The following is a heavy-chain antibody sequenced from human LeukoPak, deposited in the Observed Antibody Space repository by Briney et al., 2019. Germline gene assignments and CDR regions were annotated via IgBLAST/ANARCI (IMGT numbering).Heavy chain of an antibody. CDR2: ISSSSSYI. V-gene: IGHV3-21*01. D-gene: IGHD3-10*01. CDR1: GFTFDDYA. J-gene: IGHJ5*02. Sequence: GRSLRLSCAASGFTFDDYAMNWVRQAPGKGLEWVSSISSSSSYIYYADSVKGRFTISRDDAKNSLYLQMNSLRAEDTAVYYCARVGYGSGSYHWFDPWGQGTLVTVSS. CDR3: ARVGYGSGSYHWFDP.